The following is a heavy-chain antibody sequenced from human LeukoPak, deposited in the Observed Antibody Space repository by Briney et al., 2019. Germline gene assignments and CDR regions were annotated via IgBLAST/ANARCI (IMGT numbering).Heavy chain of an antibody. V-gene: IGHV3-23*01. CDR3: ARDPPWAAWFFDY. CDR1: GFTFSNYA. CDR2: ITSGGGTT. J-gene: IGHJ4*02. D-gene: IGHD3-22*01. Sequence: PGGSLRLSCAASGFTFSNYAMSWVRQAPGKALEWVSAITSGGGTTYYAGSVKGRFTISRDNSKNTLYLQMNSLRAEDTAVYYCARDPPWAAWFFDYWGQGTLVSVSS.